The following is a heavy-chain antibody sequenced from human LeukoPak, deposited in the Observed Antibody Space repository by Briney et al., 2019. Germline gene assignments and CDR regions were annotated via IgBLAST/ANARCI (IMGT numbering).Heavy chain of an antibody. J-gene: IGHJ3*02. D-gene: IGHD2-2*02. Sequence: VASVKVSCKASGYTFTSYGISWVRQAPGQGLEWMGWISAYNGNTNYAQKLQGRVTMTTDTSTSTAYMELRSLRSDDTAVYYCARYCSSTSCYTPDAFDIWGQGTMVTVSS. V-gene: IGHV1-18*01. CDR3: ARYCSSTSCYTPDAFDI. CDR1: GYTFTSYG. CDR2: ISAYNGNT.